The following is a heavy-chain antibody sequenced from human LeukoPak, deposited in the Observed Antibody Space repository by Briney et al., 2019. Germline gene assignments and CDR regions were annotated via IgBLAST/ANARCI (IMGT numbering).Heavy chain of an antibody. CDR2: INAGNGNT. V-gene: IGHV1-3*01. D-gene: IGHD3-9*01. Sequence: GASEKVSCKASGYTFTSYAMHRVRQAPGQRLEWMGWINAGNGNTKYSQKFQGRVTITRDTSASTAYMELSSLRSEDTAVYYCARGKLRYFDWCDYWGQGTLVTVSS. J-gene: IGHJ4*02. CDR1: GYTFTSYA. CDR3: ARGKLRYFDWCDY.